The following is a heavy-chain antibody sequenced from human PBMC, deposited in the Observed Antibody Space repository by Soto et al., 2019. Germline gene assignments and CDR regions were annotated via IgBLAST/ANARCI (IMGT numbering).Heavy chain of an antibody. V-gene: IGHV4-59*01. Sequence: PSETLSLTCTVSGGSISSYYWSWIRQPPGKGLEWIGYIYYSGSTNYNPSLKSRVTISVDTSKNQFSLKLSSVTAADTAVYYCASDSQWLVRGAFDIWGQGTMVTVSS. D-gene: IGHD6-19*01. CDR3: ASDSQWLVRGAFDI. CDR1: GGSISSYY. CDR2: IYYSGST. J-gene: IGHJ3*02.